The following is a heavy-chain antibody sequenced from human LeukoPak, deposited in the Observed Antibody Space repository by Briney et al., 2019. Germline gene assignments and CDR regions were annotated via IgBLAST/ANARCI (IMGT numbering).Heavy chain of an antibody. D-gene: IGHD2-15*01. CDR2: IDPSDSYT. V-gene: IGHV5-10-1*01. J-gene: IGHJ3*02. Sequence: GESLRISCKGSGYSFTSYWISWVRQMPGEGLEWMGRIDPSDSYTNYSPSFQGHVTISADKSISTAYLQWGSLKASDTAMYYCARHGGRYCSGGSCYHAFDIWGQGTMVTVSS. CDR1: GYSFTSYW. CDR3: ARHGGRYCSGGSCYHAFDI.